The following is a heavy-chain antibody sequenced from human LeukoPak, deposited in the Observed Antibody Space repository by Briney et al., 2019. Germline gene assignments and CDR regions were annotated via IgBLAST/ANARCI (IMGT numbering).Heavy chain of an antibody. Sequence: PGGSLRLSCAASGFTVSSNYMSWVRQAPGKGLEWVSVIYSGGSTYYADSVKGRFTISRDNSKNTLYLQMNSLRAEDTAVYYCARVPPARYSSRLYSYWGQETRVTVSS. V-gene: IGHV3-53*01. CDR2: IYSGGST. D-gene: IGHD6-19*01. CDR1: GFTVSSNY. J-gene: IGHJ4*02. CDR3: ARVPPARYSSRLYSY.